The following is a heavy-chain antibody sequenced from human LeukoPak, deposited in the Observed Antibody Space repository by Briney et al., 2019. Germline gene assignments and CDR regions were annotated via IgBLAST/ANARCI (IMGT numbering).Heavy chain of an antibody. CDR1: GGSISSYY. CDR2: IYYSGST. CDR3: ARHRDSSGYHYYYYGMDV. Sequence: SETLSLTCTVSGGSISSYYWSWIRQPPGKGLEWIGYIYYSGSTNYNPSLKSRVTISVDTAKNQFSLKLSSVTAADTAVYYCARHRDSSGYHYYYYGMDVWGQGTTVTVSS. D-gene: IGHD3-22*01. V-gene: IGHV4-59*08. J-gene: IGHJ6*02.